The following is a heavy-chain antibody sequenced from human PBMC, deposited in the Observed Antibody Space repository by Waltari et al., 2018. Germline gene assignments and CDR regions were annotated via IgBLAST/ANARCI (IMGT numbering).Heavy chain of an antibody. CDR1: GFTVSNNY. V-gene: IGHV3-53*01. Sequence: EVQLVESGGGLIQPGGSLRISCAASGFTVSNNYITWVRQAPGKGLEWVSVIYSGGGTYYADSVRGRFTISRDKVKNTVYLQMDSLRAEDTAVYYCATDGDGDCSLCLAQWGQGTLVTVSS. CDR2: IYSGGGT. CDR3: ATDGDGDCSLCLAQ. J-gene: IGHJ4*02. D-gene: IGHD2-21*02.